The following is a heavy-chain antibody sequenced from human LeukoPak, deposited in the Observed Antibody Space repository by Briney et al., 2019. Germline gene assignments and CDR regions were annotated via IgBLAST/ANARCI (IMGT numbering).Heavy chain of an antibody. Sequence: GGSLRLSCAASGFTFSSYEMNWVRQAPGKGLEWVSYISSSGSTIYYADSVKGRFTISRDNAKNSLYLQMNSLRAEDTAAYYCARVEEGYGSGRRENYYYYYMDVWGKGTTVTISS. V-gene: IGHV3-48*03. CDR1: GFTFSSYE. CDR3: ARVEEGYGSGRRENYYYYYMDV. D-gene: IGHD3-10*01. J-gene: IGHJ6*03. CDR2: ISSSGSTI.